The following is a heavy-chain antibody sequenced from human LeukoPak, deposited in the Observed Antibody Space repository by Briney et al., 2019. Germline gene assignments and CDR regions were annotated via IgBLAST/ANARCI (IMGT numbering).Heavy chain of an antibody. Sequence: SETLSLTCAVSGGSISSGGYSWSWIRQPPGKGLEWIGYIYHSGSTYYNPSLKSRVTISVDRSKSQFSLKLSSVTAADTAVYYCASRRLRPHYFGYWGQGTLVTVSS. CDR1: GGSISSGGYS. CDR3: ASRRLRPHYFGY. V-gene: IGHV4-30-2*01. CDR2: IYHSGST. D-gene: IGHD4-17*01. J-gene: IGHJ4*02.